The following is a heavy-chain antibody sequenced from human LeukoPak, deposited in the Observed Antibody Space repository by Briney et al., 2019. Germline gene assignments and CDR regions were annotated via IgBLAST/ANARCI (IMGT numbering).Heavy chain of an antibody. CDR3: AKLSGGTCYSSIDY. Sequence: PGGSLRLSCAASGFTFSSYEMNWVRQAPGKGLEWVSYISSSGSTIYYADSVKGRFTISRDNAKNSLYLQMNSLRAEDTAVYYCAKLSGGTCYSSIDYWGQGTLVTVSS. D-gene: IGHD2-15*01. J-gene: IGHJ4*02. CDR2: ISSSGSTI. CDR1: GFTFSSYE. V-gene: IGHV3-48*03.